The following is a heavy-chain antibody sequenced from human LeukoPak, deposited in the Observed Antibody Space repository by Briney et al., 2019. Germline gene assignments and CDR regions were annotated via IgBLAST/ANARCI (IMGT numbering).Heavy chain of an antibody. CDR1: GGSISSYY. Sequence: SETLSLTCTVSGGSISSYYWSWIRQPPGTGLEWIGYIYYSGSTNYNPSLKSRVTISVDTSKNQFSLKLSSVTAADTAVYYCARHRSGRYRDWGQGTLVTVSS. CDR2: IYYSGST. CDR3: ARHRSGRYRD. V-gene: IGHV4-59*08. J-gene: IGHJ4*02. D-gene: IGHD6-19*01.